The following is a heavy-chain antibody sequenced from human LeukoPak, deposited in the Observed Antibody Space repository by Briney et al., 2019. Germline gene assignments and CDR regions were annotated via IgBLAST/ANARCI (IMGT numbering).Heavy chain of an antibody. Sequence: GGSLRLSCVASAFNFSDFSMNWVRQAPGKGLEWVSSISSSGTYKYYADSLEGRITISGDNGKNSLFLQVNSLRAEDTAVYYCARDYSSGWYHFDYWGQGILVTVSS. CDR2: ISSSGTYK. D-gene: IGHD6-19*01. J-gene: IGHJ4*02. CDR3: ARDYSSGWYHFDY. CDR1: AFNFSDFS. V-gene: IGHV3-21*01.